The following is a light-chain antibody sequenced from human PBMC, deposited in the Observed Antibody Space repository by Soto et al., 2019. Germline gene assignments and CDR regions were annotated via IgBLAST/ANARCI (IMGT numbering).Light chain of an antibody. J-gene: IGKJ3*01. CDR3: QQYGSSLFT. CDR1: QSVSSSY. CDR2: GAS. V-gene: IGKV3-20*01. Sequence: EIVLTQSPGTLSLSPGERATLSCRASQSVSSSYLAWYQQKPGQAPRLLIYGASSRPSGIPDGFSGSGSGTDFTLTISRLEPEDFAVYYCQQYGSSLFTVGPGTKVDIK.